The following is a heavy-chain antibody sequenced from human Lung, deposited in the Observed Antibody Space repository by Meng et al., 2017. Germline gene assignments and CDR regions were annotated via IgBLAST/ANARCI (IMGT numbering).Heavy chain of an antibody. J-gene: IGHJ4*01. V-gene: IGHV3-15*01. CDR2: MKSNVDGGTV. CDR3: SGHVDY. CDR1: GFTFSNAW. Sequence: VQVGAAGGGLVKPGGFLRLSCAASGFTFSNAWMTWVRQAPGKGLEWIGRMKSNVDGGTVDYAAAVKGRFFISRDDSENTFYLQMNSLKTEDTAVYYCSGHVDYWGHGTLVTVSS.